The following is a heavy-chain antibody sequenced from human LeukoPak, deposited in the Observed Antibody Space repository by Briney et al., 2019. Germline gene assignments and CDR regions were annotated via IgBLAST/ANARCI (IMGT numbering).Heavy chain of an antibody. V-gene: IGHV4-39*07. CDR1: GGSISSDNYY. CDR3: ARLYGSGSDYYYYDMDV. J-gene: IGHJ6*02. Sequence: SETLSLTCTVSGGSISSDNYYWAWIRQPPGKGLEWIANIFYTGNTYYNPSLNSRLTISIDTSKNQFSLKLSSVTAADTAVYYCARLYGSGSDYYYYDMDVWGQGTTVTVSS. CDR2: IFYTGNT. D-gene: IGHD3-10*01.